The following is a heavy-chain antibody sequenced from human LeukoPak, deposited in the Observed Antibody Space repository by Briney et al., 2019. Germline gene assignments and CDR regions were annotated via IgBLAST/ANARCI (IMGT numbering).Heavy chain of an antibody. CDR1: GFTFSSYW. V-gene: IGHV3-74*01. J-gene: IGHJ4*02. CDR3: VSFYETY. Sequence: PGGSLRLSCVASGFTFSSYWMHWVRQAPGKGLVWVSRINSDGSWTSYADSVKGRFTISKDNAKNTVYLQMNNLRAEDTAVYYCVSFYETYWGRGTLVTVSS. CDR2: INSDGSWT. D-gene: IGHD2-2*01.